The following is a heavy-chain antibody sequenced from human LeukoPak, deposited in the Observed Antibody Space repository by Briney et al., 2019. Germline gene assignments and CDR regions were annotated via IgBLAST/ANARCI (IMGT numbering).Heavy chain of an antibody. Sequence: ATVKISRKVSGYTFTDYYMHWVQQAPGKGLGWMGLVDPEDGETIYAEKFQGRVTITANTSTDTAYMELSSLRSEDTAVYYCARVSLADYTFAYWGQGTLVTVSS. CDR1: GYTFTDYY. V-gene: IGHV1-69-2*01. J-gene: IGHJ4*02. CDR2: VDPEDGET. CDR3: ARVSLADYTFAY. D-gene: IGHD4-11*01.